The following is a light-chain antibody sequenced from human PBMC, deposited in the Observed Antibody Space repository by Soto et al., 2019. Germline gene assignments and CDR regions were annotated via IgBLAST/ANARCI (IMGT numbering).Light chain of an antibody. J-gene: IGLJ3*02. V-gene: IGLV2-14*01. CDR2: EVG. CDR3: SSYTTSSTGV. Sequence: QSALTQPASVSGSPGQSITISCTGSSSDVGAFNYVSWYQQNPGKAPKLLIFEVGNRPSGVSHRFSGSKSGNTAYLTISGLQSDDEAEYYCSSYTTSSTGVFGGGTKLTVL. CDR1: SSDVGAFNY.